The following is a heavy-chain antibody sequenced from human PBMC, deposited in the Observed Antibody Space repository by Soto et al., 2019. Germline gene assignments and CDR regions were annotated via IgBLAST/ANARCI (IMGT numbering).Heavy chain of an antibody. CDR2: ISPDGSEK. V-gene: IGHV3-30*18. J-gene: IGHJ4*02. D-gene: IGHD2-2*01. CDR1: GFNFRKYG. CDR3: AKRGDIVIVPAASFFDH. Sequence: QGHLVESGGGVVQPGTSLRLSCATSGFNFRKYGMHWVRQAPGKGLEWVAMISPDGSEKYFADSVKGRLTISRDNSRNILYLQVNSLRTEDTAVYFCAKRGDIVIVPAASFFDHWGQGALVTVAS.